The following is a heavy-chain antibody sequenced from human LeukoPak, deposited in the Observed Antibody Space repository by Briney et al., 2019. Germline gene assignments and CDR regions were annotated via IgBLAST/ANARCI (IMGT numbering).Heavy chain of an antibody. J-gene: IGHJ5*02. Sequence: GESLKISCKGSGYRFRSYWISWVRQMPGKGLGWMGRIDPTDSYTDYSPSFEGHVTISVDRSITTAYLQWSSLKASDTAMYFCASSRAGTLKVHNWFDPWGQGSLVTVSS. CDR1: GYRFRSYW. CDR3: ASSRAGTLKVHNWFDP. V-gene: IGHV5-10-1*01. D-gene: IGHD6-19*01. CDR2: IDPTDSYT.